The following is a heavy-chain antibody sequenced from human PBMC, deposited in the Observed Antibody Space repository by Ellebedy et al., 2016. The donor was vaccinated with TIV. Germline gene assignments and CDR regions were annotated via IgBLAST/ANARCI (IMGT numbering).Heavy chain of an antibody. CDR1: GYTFTSYY. CDR3: ARDPDCSGGSCSRAGDIDY. J-gene: IGHJ4*02. CDR2: INPSGGST. Sequence: ASVKVSCKASGYTFTSYYMHWVRQAPGQGLEWMGIINPSGGSTSYAQKFQGRVTMTRDTSTSTVYMELSSLRSEDTAVYYCARDPDCSGGSCSRAGDIDYWGQGTLVTVSS. V-gene: IGHV1-46*01. D-gene: IGHD2-15*01.